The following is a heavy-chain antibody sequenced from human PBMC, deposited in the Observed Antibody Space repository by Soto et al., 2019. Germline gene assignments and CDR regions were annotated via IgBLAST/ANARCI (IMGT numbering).Heavy chain of an antibody. V-gene: IGHV3-30*18. CDR2: ISYDGSNK. Sequence: TGGSLRLSCAASGFTFSSYGMHWVRQAPGKGLEWVAVISYDGSNKYYADSVKGRFTISRDNSKNTLYLQMNSLRAEDTAVYYCAKVIMATSYYYYYGMDVWGQGTTVTVSS. CDR1: GFTFSSYG. D-gene: IGHD5-12*01. J-gene: IGHJ6*02. CDR3: AKVIMATSYYYYYGMDV.